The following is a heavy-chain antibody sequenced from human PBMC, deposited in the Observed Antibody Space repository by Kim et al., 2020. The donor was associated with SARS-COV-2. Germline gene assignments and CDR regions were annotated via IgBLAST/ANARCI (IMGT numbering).Heavy chain of an antibody. D-gene: IGHD3-22*01. CDR2: ISGSGGST. J-gene: IGHJ4*02. Sequence: GGSLRLSCAASGFTFSSYAMSWVRQAPGKGLEWVSAISGSGGSTYYADSVKGRFTISRDNTKNTLYLQMNSLRAEDTAVYYCAKALSGYRDIDYWGQGTLVTVSS. V-gene: IGHV3-23*01. CDR1: GFTFSSYA. CDR3: AKALSGYRDIDY.